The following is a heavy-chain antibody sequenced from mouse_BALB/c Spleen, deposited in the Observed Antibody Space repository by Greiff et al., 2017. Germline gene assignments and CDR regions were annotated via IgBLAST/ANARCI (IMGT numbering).Heavy chain of an antibody. D-gene: IGHD2-4*01. CDR2: IDAANGNT. Sequence: EVQLQQSGAELVKPGASVKLSCTASGFNIKDTYMHWVKQRPEQGLEWIGRIDAANGNTKYDPKFQGKATITADTSSNTAYLQLSSLTSEDTAVYYCARVGDYDEWFAYWGQGTLVTVSA. CDR3: ARVGDYDEWFAY. CDR1: GFNIKDTY. J-gene: IGHJ3*01. V-gene: IGHV14-3*02.